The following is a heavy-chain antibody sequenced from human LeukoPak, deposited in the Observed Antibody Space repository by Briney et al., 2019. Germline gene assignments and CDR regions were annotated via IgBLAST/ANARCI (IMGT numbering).Heavy chain of an antibody. CDR3: ARVQYYYDSSGPPDY. CDR2: ISSSSSTI. CDR1: GFXFSSYS. J-gene: IGHJ4*02. Sequence: GGSLRLSCAASGFXFSSYSMNWVRQAPGKGLEWVSYISSSSSTIYYADSVKGRFTISRNNAKNSLYLQMNSLRDEDTAAYYCARVQYYYDSSGPPDYWGQGTLVTVSS. V-gene: IGHV3-48*02. D-gene: IGHD3-22*01.